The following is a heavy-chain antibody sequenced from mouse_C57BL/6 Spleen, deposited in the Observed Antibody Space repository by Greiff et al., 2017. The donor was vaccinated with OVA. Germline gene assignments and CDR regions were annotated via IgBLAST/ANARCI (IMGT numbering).Heavy chain of an antibody. J-gene: IGHJ4*01. Sequence: QVQLQQSGPELVKPGASVKISCKASGYSFTSYYIHWVKQRPGQGLEWIGWIYPGSGNTKYNEKFKGKATLTADTSSSTAYMQLSSLTSEDSAVYYCARYSSGYAMDYWGQGTSVTVSS. CDR3: ARYSSGYAMDY. CDR2: IYPGSGNT. V-gene: IGHV1-66*01. CDR1: GYSFTSYY. D-gene: IGHD3-2*02.